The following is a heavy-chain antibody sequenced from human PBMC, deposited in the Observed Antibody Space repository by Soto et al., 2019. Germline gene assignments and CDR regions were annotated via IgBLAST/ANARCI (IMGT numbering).Heavy chain of an antibody. V-gene: IGHV4-30-2*01. Sequence: NLSETLSLTCTVSGDSISSGGYSWSWIRQPPRKALEWIGYIYRTGSASYSPAIKSRVTISVDRSRNQFSLSLSSVTAADKAIYYCARAHYGPSGYYFDSWGQGTLVTVS. D-gene: IGHD3-22*01. CDR2: IYRTGSA. CDR1: GDSISSGGYS. CDR3: ARAHYGPSGYYFDS. J-gene: IGHJ4*02.